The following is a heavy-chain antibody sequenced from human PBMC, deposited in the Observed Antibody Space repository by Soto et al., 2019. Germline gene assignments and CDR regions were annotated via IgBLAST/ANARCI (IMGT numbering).Heavy chain of an antibody. V-gene: IGHV4-59*01. Sequence: QVQLQESGPGLVKPSETLSLTCAVSGDSISSYYCMWIRQPPGKGLESIGYLYYGRSANYNPSLTXRLPLSXXTSTNKCPLTLSSMTAADTAGYYCALRSLAVVPEYWGQGTLVTVSS. D-gene: IGHD3-22*01. CDR1: GDSISSYY. CDR2: LYYGRSA. CDR3: ALRSLAVVPEY. J-gene: IGHJ4*02.